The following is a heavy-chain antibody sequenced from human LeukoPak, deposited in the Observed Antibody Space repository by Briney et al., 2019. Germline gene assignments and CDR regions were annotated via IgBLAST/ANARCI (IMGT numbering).Heavy chain of an antibody. CDR3: AKDYDDKFDY. V-gene: IGHV3-30*02. CDR1: GFTFSRYG. Sequence: GGSLRLSCAASGFTFSRYGMHWARQAPGKGLEWVAFIRYDGSNKYYADSVKGRFTISRDNSKNTLYLQMNSLRAEDTALYYCAKDYDDKFDYWGQGTLVTVSS. D-gene: IGHD3-9*01. CDR2: IRYDGSNK. J-gene: IGHJ4*02.